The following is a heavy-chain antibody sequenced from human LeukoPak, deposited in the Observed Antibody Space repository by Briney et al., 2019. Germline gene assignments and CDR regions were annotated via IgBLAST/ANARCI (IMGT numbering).Heavy chain of an antibody. CDR1: GYTFTSYG. CDR3: TRVGYCSGGSCYPGAY. CDR2: IIAYNGNT. J-gene: IGHJ4*02. V-gene: IGHV1-18*04. D-gene: IGHD2-15*01. Sequence: ASVKVSFKASGYTFTSYGISWVRQAPGQGLEWMGWIIAYNGNTNYAQKLQGRVTMTTDTSTRTAYMELRSLRSADTAVYYCTRVGYCSGGSCYPGAYWGQGTLVTVSS.